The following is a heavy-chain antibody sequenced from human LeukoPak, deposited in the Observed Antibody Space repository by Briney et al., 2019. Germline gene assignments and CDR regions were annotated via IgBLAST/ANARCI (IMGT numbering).Heavy chain of an antibody. CDR1: GYTFTSYG. CDR3: ARDRGGTFA. J-gene: IGHJ4*02. CDR2: IIPIFGTA. Sequence: ASVKVSCKASGYTFTSYGTSWVRQAPGQGLEWMGGIIPIFGTANYAQKFQGRVTITADESTSTAYMELSSLRSEDTAVYYCARDRGGTFAWGQGTLVTVSS. D-gene: IGHD1/OR15-1a*01. V-gene: IGHV1-69*13.